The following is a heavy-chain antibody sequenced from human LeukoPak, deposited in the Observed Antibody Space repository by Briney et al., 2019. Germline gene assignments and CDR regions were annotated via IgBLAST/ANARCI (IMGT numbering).Heavy chain of an antibody. CDR2: ISDDGSKI. V-gene: IGHV3-30*18. CDR3: AKDDGVTTGPN. CDR1: GFNFHNYG. J-gene: IGHJ4*02. D-gene: IGHD4-17*01. Sequence: GGSLRLSCAVSGFNFHNYGMNWVRQAPGKGLQWVAFISDDGSKIYYTDSVKGRITISRDNSKKMLYLEMNGLRVEDTALYYCAKDDGVTTGPNWGQGTLVTVSS.